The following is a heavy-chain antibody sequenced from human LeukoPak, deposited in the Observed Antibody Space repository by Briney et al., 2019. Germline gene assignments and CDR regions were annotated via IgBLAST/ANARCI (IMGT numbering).Heavy chain of an antibody. CDR2: ISSSGSTI. V-gene: IGHV3-48*03. D-gene: IGHD3-10*01. CDR1: GFTFSSYE. CDR3: ARSTYYYGSGSYYYYYMDV. Sequence: PGGSLRLSCAASGFTFSSYEMNWVRQAPGKGLEWVSYISSSGSTIYYADSVKGRFTISRDNAKNSLYLQMNSLRAEDTAVYYCARSTYYYGSGSYYYYYMDVWGKGTTVTVSS. J-gene: IGHJ6*03.